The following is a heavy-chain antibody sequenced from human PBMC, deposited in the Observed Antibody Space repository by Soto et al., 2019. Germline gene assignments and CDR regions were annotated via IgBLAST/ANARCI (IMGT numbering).Heavy chain of an antibody. CDR3: AKDMAEDVDIVAVDY. Sequence: GGSLRLSCAASGFTFDDYAMHWVRQAPGKGLEWVSGISWNSGSIGYADSVKGRFTISRDNAKNSLYLQMNSLRAEDTALYYCAKDMAEDVDIVAVDYWGQGTLVTVSS. CDR2: ISWNSGSI. D-gene: IGHD5-12*01. J-gene: IGHJ4*02. V-gene: IGHV3-9*01. CDR1: GFTFDDYA.